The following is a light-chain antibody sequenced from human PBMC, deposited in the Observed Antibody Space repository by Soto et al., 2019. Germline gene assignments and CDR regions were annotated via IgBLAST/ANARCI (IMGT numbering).Light chain of an antibody. CDR3: QQSHITTLFT. CDR2: AAS. J-gene: IGKJ2*01. V-gene: IGKV1-39*01. CDR1: QNINSH. Sequence: DIQMTQSPSSLSASIGDRVTITCRASQNINSHLNWYQQKPGKAPKVLIYAASRLQSGVPSMFSGSGSGTEYTLTISSLEPEDFATYYCQQSHITTLFTFGKGTKLEIK.